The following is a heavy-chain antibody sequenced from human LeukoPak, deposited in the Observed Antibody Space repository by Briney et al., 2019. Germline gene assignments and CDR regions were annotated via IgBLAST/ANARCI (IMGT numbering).Heavy chain of an antibody. CDR1: GYTFTAYS. V-gene: IGHV1-2*02. D-gene: IGHD2-2*01. CDR2: ISPNSGVT. J-gene: IGHJ4*02. Sequence: ATVKRSCRASGYTFTAYSLYWVRRAPEQGLEWMGWISPNSGVTNYAQKFPGRVIMTRDTSISTAYMELSRLGSDDTAVYYCARVFSTSTSSLDYWGQGTLITVSS. CDR3: ARVFSTSTSSLDY.